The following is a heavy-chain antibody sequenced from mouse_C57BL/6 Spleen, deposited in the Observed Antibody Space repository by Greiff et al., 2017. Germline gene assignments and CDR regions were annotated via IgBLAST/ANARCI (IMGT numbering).Heavy chain of an antibody. D-gene: IGHD1-1*01. CDR2: IDPSDSET. J-gene: IGHJ4*01. Sequence: QVQLQQPGAELVRPGSSVKLSCKASGYTFTSYWMHWVKQRPIQGLEWIGNIDPSDSETHYNQKFKDKATLTVDKSSSTAYMQLSSLTSEDSAVYCCAREGGYYYGDYYAMDYWGQGTSVTVSS. CDR3: AREGGYYYGDYYAMDY. V-gene: IGHV1-52*01. CDR1: GYTFTSYW.